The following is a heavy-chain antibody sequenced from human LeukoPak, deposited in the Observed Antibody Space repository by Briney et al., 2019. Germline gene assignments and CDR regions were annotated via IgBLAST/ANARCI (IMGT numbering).Heavy chain of an antibody. V-gene: IGHV5-51*01. CDR3: ARRQGCSSTSCPPDS. CDR2: IYPGDSDT. CDR1: GYSFTTYW. Sequence: GEFLQIDFRGSGYSFTTYWIGWVRQMPGKGLEWMGIIYPGDSDTRYSPSFQGQVTMSADKSINTAYLQWSSLKASDTAMYYCARRQGCSSTSCPPDSWGEGTLVTVSS. J-gene: IGHJ4*02. D-gene: IGHD2-2*01.